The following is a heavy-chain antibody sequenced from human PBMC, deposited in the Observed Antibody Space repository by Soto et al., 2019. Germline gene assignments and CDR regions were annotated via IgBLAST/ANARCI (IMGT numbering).Heavy chain of an antibody. Sequence: PRGSLRFSCAASGFTVSSNVMHWVLQAPGQGLEGVAVISYDGSNKYYADSVKGRLPLSRDNYKNTLYPQMISLRADDTAVYYCLSIVDTAMVPFDYWGQGTSVSVSS. CDR2: ISYDGSNK. D-gene: IGHD5-18*01. V-gene: IGHV3-30*03. J-gene: IGHJ4*02. CDR1: GFTVSSNV. CDR3: LSIVDTAMVPFDY.